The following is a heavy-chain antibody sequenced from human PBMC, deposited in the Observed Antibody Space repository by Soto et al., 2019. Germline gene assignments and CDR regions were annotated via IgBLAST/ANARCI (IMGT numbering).Heavy chain of an antibody. Sequence: EGSLRLSCAASGFTFSSYSMNWVRQAPGKGLEWVSYISRSSSSMYYADSVRGRFTISRDNAYNSLYLQMNSLRDEDTAVYYCARDDYDTSGYYFDYCGQXALVTVSS. CDR1: GFTFSSYS. D-gene: IGHD3-22*01. CDR3: ARDDYDTSGYYFDY. V-gene: IGHV3-48*02. CDR2: ISRSSSSM. J-gene: IGHJ4*02.